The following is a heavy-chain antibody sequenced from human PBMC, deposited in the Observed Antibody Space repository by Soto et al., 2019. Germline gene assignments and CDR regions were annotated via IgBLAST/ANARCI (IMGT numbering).Heavy chain of an antibody. CDR3: AKDIYGSGTPHFDY. D-gene: IGHD3-10*01. CDR1: GFTFDDYA. J-gene: IGHJ4*02. Sequence: GGSLRLSCAASGFTFDDYAMHCVRQVPGKGLEWVSGIRWNSGSIDYADSVKGRFTISRDNAKNSLYLQMNSLRAEDTALYYCAKDIYGSGTPHFDYWGQGTLVTVS. V-gene: IGHV3-9*01. CDR2: IRWNSGSI.